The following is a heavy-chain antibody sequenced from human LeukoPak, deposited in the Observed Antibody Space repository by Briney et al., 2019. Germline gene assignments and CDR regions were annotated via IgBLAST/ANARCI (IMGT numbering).Heavy chain of an antibody. CDR2: ISGSGGST. CDR3: AKRGPALVPFDY. Sequence: GGSLSLSCAASGFTFSSYAMSWVRQAPGKGLEWVAAISGSGGSTYYADSVKGRFTISRDNSKNTLYLQVNSLRAEDTAVYYCAKRGPALVPFDYWGQGTLVTVSS. CDR1: GFTFSSYA. D-gene: IGHD3-9*01. V-gene: IGHV3-23*01. J-gene: IGHJ4*02.